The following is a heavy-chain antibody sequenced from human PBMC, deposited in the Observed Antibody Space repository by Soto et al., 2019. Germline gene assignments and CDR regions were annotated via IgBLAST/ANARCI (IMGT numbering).Heavy chain of an antibody. CDR2: ISSSSSYI. Sequence: GGSLRLACAASGFTFSSYSMNWVRQAPGKGLEWVSSISSSSSYIYYADSVKGRFTISRDNAKNSLYLQMNSLRAEDTAVYYCARAPDILYSSSWYYFDYWGQGTLVTVSS. CDR1: GFTFSSYS. J-gene: IGHJ4*02. CDR3: ARAPDILYSSSWYYFDY. V-gene: IGHV3-21*01. D-gene: IGHD6-13*01.